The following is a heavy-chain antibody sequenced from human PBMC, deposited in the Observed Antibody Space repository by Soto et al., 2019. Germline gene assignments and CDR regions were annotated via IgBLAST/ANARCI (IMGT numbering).Heavy chain of an antibody. CDR3: ARGGWHIVVVTAIYYGMDV. Sequence: ASVKVSCKASGYTFTSYDINWVRQATGQGLEWVGWMNPNSGNTGYAQKFQGRVTMTRNNSISTAYMVLSSLRSEDTAVYYCARGGWHIVVVTAIYYGMDVWGQGTTVTVSS. CDR2: MNPNSGNT. V-gene: IGHV1-8*01. J-gene: IGHJ6*02. CDR1: GYTFTSYD. D-gene: IGHD2-21*02.